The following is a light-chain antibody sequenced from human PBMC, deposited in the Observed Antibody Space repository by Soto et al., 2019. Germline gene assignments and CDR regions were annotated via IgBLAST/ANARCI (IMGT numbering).Light chain of an antibody. CDR3: QQYNSYPWT. CDR2: KAS. Sequence: DIQMTEYPSTLSAAVGDRVTITCRASQSISSWLAWYQQKPGKAPTLLIYKASSLESGVPSGFSGSGSGTEFTLTISSLQPDDFATYYCQQYNSYPWTFGQGTKVEIK. J-gene: IGKJ1*01. CDR1: QSISSW. V-gene: IGKV1-5*03.